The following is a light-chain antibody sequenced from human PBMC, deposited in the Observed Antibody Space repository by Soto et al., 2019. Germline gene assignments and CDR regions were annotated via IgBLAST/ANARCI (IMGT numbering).Light chain of an antibody. V-gene: IGKV3-20*01. J-gene: IGKJ1*01. CDR2: GAS. CDR1: QSVSSSY. Sequence: EIVLTQSPGTLSLSPGERATLSCRASQSVSSSYLAWYHQKPGQAPRLLIYGASSRATGIPDRFSGSGSGTDFNLTISRLEPEDFAVFYCQQYGSSPRTFGQGTKVDIK. CDR3: QQYGSSPRT.